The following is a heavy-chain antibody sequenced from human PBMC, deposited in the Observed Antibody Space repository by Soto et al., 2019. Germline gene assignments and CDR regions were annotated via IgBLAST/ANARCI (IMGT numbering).Heavy chain of an antibody. J-gene: IGHJ5*02. V-gene: IGHV1-8*01. Sequence: ATVKVSCKASGYGFTNNDVTWVRQATGKGLEWMGWMNPGSGDTGYAPKLQGRVTMTSDISRATAYMELSSLRSDDTAIYYCATMATCGSLNWFDPWGQGTLVTVSS. CDR3: ATMATCGSLNWFDP. D-gene: IGHD2-21*01. CDR2: MNPGSGDT. CDR1: GYGFTNND.